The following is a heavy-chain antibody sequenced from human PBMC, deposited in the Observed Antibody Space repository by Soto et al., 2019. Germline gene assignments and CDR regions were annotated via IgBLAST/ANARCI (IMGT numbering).Heavy chain of an antibody. Sequence: SETLSLTCIVSGGSISSSSYYWSWIRQPPGKGLEWIGNIYYSGSTYYNPSLKSRVTISIDTSKNQFSLKLSSVTAADTAVYYCASRKSSPYFDYWGQGTLVTVSS. CDR1: GGSISSSSYY. J-gene: IGHJ4*02. D-gene: IGHD3-10*01. CDR2: IYYSGST. CDR3: ASRKSSPYFDY. V-gene: IGHV4-30-4*01.